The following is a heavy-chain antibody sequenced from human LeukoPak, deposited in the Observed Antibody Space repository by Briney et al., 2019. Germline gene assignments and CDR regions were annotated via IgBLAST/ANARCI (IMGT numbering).Heavy chain of an antibody. CDR3: ARGGGPHYYDSSGYLA. CDR2: INHSGST. V-gene: IGHV4-34*01. Sequence: SETLSLTCAVYGGSFSGYYWSWIRQPPGKGLEWIGEINHSGSTNYNPSLKSRVTISVDTSKNQFSLKLSSVTAADTAVYYCARGGGPHYYDSSGYLAWGQGTLVTVSS. J-gene: IGHJ4*02. D-gene: IGHD3-22*01. CDR1: GGSFSGYY.